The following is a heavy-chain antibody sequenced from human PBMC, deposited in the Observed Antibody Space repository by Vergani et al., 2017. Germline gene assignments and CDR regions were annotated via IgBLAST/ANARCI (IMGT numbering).Heavy chain of an antibody. Sequence: EVQLLESGGGLVQPGGSLRLSCAASGFTFSSYAMSWVRQAPGKGLEWVSAISGSGGSTYYADSVKGRFTISRDNSKNTLYLQMNSLRADDTAIYYCARAVEMTTITDWYFDLWGRGTLVTVSS. D-gene: IGHD5-24*01. CDR1: GFTFSSYA. CDR3: ARAVEMTTITDWYFDL. CDR2: ISGSGGST. V-gene: IGHV3-23*01. J-gene: IGHJ2*01.